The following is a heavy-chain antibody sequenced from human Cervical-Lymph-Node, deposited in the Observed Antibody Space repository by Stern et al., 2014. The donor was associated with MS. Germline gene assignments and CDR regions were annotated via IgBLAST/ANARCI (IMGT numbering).Heavy chain of an antibody. CDR3: ARDDYYDSSGRLVY. CDR1: GFTFSNSA. D-gene: IGHD3-22*01. J-gene: IGHJ4*02. CDR2: ISGSGGKT. V-gene: IGHV3-23*04. Sequence: EVQLVQSGGHLVQPGRSLTLSCAASGFTFSNSALSWVRQAPGKGLEWVSAISGSGGKTYYAGSVKGRFTTSTDTYKTTLYLQMNRLRVEDTAIYYCARDDYYDSSGRLVYWGQGTPVIVSS.